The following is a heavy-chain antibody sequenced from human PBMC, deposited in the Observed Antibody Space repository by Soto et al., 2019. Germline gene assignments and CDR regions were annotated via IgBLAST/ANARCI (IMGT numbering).Heavy chain of an antibody. CDR3: AKDLLVVVAATGLNYSYGMDV. D-gene: IGHD2-15*01. Sequence: GGSLRLSCAASGFTFSSYGMHWVRQAPGKGLEWVAVISYDGSNKYYADSVKGRFTISRDNSKNTLYLQMNSLRAEDTAVYYCAKDLLVVVAATGLNYSYGMDVWGQGTTVTVSS. CDR1: GFTFSSYG. CDR2: ISYDGSNK. V-gene: IGHV3-30*18. J-gene: IGHJ6*02.